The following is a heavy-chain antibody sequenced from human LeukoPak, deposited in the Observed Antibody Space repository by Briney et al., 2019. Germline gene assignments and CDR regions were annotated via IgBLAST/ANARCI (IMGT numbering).Heavy chain of an antibody. V-gene: IGHV3-13*01. CDR3: ARASSGLDY. J-gene: IGHJ4*02. Sequence: WGSLRLSCAASGFTFSSHDMHWVRHATGKGLEWVSGIGTAGDTHYAGSVKGRFTISRENAKNSLYLQMNSLRAGDTAVYYCARASSGLDYWGQGILVTVSS. CDR2: IGTAGDT. D-gene: IGHD3-22*01. CDR1: GFTFSSHD.